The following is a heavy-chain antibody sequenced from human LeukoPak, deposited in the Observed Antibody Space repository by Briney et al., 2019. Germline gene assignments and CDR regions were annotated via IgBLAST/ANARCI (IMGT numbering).Heavy chain of an antibody. CDR1: GYTFTSYD. D-gene: IGHD3-3*01. CDR2: MNPNSGNT. V-gene: IGHV1-8*01. J-gene: IGHJ6*03. Sequence: ASVTVSCKASGYTFTSYDINWVRQATGQGLEWMGWMNPNSGNTGYAQKFQGRVTMTRNTSISTAYMELSSLRSEDTAVYYCARGRPRITILNYYYYYMDVWGKGTTVTVSS. CDR3: ARGRPRITILNYYYYYMDV.